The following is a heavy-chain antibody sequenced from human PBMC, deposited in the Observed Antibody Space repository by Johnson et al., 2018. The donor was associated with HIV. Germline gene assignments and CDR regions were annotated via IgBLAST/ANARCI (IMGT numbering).Heavy chain of an antibody. D-gene: IGHD3-16*01. V-gene: IGHV3-30*19. CDR1: GFTFSSYG. CDR3: ARGGKRVMAAFDI. Sequence: QVQLVESGGGVGQPGRSLRLSCAASGFTFSSYGMHWVRQAPGKGLEWVAVVWYDGSNKYYADSVKGRFTISRDNSKNTLYLQMTSLRAEDTAVYYCARGGKRVMAAFDIWGQGTMVTVSS. J-gene: IGHJ3*02. CDR2: VWYDGSNK.